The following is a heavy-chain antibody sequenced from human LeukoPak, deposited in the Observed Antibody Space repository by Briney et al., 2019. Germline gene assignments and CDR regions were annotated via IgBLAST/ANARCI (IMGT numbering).Heavy chain of an antibody. D-gene: IGHD5-24*01. CDR1: GYTFTSYY. CDR2: IIPIFGTA. Sequence: SVKVSCKASGYTFTSYYMHWVRQAPGQGLEWMGGIIPIFGTANYAQKFQGRVTITADESTSTAYMELSSLRSEDTAVYYCARGRDGYPTAGYWGQGTLVTVSS. CDR3: ARGRDGYPTAGY. V-gene: IGHV1-69*13. J-gene: IGHJ4*02.